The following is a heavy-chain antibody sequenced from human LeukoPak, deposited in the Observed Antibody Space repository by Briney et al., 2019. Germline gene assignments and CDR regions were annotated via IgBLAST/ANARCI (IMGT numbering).Heavy chain of an antibody. J-gene: IGHJ4*02. CDR1: GYTFTGYY. Sequence: ASVKVSCKASGYTFTGYYMHWVRQAPGQGLEWMGWINPNSGNTGYAQKFQDRVTITRDTSASTVYMEVSSLRSEDTAVFYCARDRVRNGYNPGDNWGQGTLVTVSS. CDR2: INPNSGNT. CDR3: ARDRVRNGYNPGDN. V-gene: IGHV1-2*02. D-gene: IGHD5-24*01.